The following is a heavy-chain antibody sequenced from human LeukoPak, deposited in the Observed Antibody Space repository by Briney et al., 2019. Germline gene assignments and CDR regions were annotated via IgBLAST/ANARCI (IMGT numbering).Heavy chain of an antibody. CDR1: GFTFSSYW. V-gene: IGHV3-7*03. D-gene: IGHD1-26*01. CDR3: AREGLGALWDI. CDR2: IKQDESER. Sequence: PGGSLRLSCTASGFTFSSYWMGWVRQAPGKGLEWVAHIKQDESERYYVNSAKGRFTISRDNAKKSLFLQMNSLRVEDTAMYFCAREGLGALWDIWGRGTMVTVSS. J-gene: IGHJ3*02.